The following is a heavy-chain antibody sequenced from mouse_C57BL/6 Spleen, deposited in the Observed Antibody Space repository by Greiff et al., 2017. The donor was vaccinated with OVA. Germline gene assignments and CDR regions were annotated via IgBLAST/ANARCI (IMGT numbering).Heavy chain of an antibody. CDR2: IDPSDSYT. Sequence: QVQLQQPGAELVKPGASVKLSCKASGYTFTSYWMQWVKQRPGQGLEWFGEIDPSDSYTNYNQKFKGKATLTVATSSSTAYMQLSSLTSEDSAVYYCARSQGYFDYWGQGTTLTVSS. V-gene: IGHV1-50*01. CDR1: GYTFTSYW. J-gene: IGHJ2*01. CDR3: ARSQGYFDY.